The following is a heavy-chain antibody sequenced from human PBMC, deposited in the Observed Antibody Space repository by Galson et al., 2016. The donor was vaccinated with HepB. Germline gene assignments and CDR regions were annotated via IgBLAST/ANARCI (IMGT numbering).Heavy chain of an antibody. D-gene: IGHD1-26*01. Sequence: SLRLSCAASGFTFNSYAMSWVRQAPGKGLEWVSEISASGGSTYYADSVKGRFTISRDNSKNTVDLQMNSLRAEDTAVYYCAGSYSGRKGASDIWGQGTMVTVSS. CDR1: GFTFNSYA. V-gene: IGHV3-23*01. CDR3: AGSYSGRKGASDI. J-gene: IGHJ3*02. CDR2: ISASGGST.